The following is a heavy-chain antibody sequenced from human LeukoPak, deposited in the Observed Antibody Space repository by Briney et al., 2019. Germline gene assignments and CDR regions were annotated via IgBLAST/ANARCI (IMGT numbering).Heavy chain of an antibody. J-gene: IGHJ4*02. Sequence: GGSLRLSCAVSGFSFSDYWMHWVRQAPGKGLVWVSRIKSDGTITNYADSVKGRFTISRDNAKNTLYLQMNSLRAEDTAVYCCATGNYNKPFDYWGQGTLVTVSS. CDR2: IKSDGTIT. D-gene: IGHD1-7*01. V-gene: IGHV3-74*01. CDR3: ATGNYNKPFDY. CDR1: GFSFSDYW.